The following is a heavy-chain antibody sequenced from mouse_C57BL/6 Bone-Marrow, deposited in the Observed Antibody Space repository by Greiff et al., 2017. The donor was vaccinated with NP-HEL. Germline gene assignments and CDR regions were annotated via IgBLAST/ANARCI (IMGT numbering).Heavy chain of an antibody. D-gene: IGHD2-2*01. V-gene: IGHV5-16*01. Sequence: EVQRVESEGGLVQPGSSMKLSCTASGFTFSDYYMAWVRQVPEKGLEWVANINYDGSSTYYLDSLKSRFIISRDNAKNILYLQMSSLKSEDTATYYCAREDGYGRFDYWGQGTTLTVSS. CDR3: AREDGYGRFDY. CDR2: INYDGSST. J-gene: IGHJ2*01. CDR1: GFTFSDYY.